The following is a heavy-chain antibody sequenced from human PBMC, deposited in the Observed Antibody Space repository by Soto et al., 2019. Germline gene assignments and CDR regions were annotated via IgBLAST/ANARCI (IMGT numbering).Heavy chain of an antibody. CDR3: ATARDIPAAGPGPFHY. J-gene: IGHJ4*02. D-gene: IGHD6-13*01. V-gene: IGHV3-33*08. CDR2: IWYDGSNK. CDR1: GVTCSSYA. Sequence: WGSLRLSCSASGVTCSSYAMHWVRQAPGKGLEYVSAIWYDGSNKYYADSVKGRFTISRDNSKNTLYLQMNSLRAEDTAVYYCATARDIPAAGPGPFHYRAQGTLVPVSS.